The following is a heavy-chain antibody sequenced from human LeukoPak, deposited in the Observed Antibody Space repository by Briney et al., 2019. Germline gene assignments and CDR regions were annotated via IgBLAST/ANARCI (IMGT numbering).Heavy chain of an antibody. CDR1: GYTFTSYD. CDR3: AKGTTVVTPGYFDY. J-gene: IGHJ4*02. Sequence: GASVKVSCKASGYTFTSYDINWVRQATGQGLEWMGWMNPNSGNTGYAQKFQGRVTMTRNTSISTAYMELSSLRSEDTAVYYCAKGTTVVTPGYFDYWGQGTLVTVSS. CDR2: MNPNSGNT. V-gene: IGHV1-8*01. D-gene: IGHD4-23*01.